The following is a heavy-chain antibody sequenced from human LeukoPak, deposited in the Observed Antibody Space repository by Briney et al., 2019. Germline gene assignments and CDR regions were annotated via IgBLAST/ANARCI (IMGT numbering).Heavy chain of an antibody. CDR3: ARDYGDAFDI. V-gene: IGHV5-51*01. CDR2: IYPGDSNT. CDR1: GYSFTSYW. J-gene: IGHJ3*02. Sequence: GESLKISCKGSGYSFTSYWIGWVRQMPGKGLEWMGIIYPGDSNTTYSPSFQGQVTISVDKSISTAYLQWTSLKASDTATYYCARDYGDAFDIWGQGTMVTVSS. D-gene: IGHD4-17*01.